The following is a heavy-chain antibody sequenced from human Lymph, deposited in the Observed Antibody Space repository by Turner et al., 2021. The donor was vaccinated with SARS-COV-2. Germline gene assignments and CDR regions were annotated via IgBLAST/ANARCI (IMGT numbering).Heavy chain of an antibody. CDR3: AKDPGYCSGGSCYYRTDIDF. D-gene: IGHD2-15*01. J-gene: IGHJ4*02. CDR1: GFSFDDYA. CDR2: NSGDGGGT. V-gene: IGHV3-43*02. Sequence: GESGGSLVHPGGSLSLSCAASGFSFDDYAMHWVRQAPGKGLEWVSLNSGDGGGTYYVDSVKGRFTISRDNSKNSLSLQMNSLRAEDTALYYCAKDPGYCSGGSCYYRTDIDFWGQGTLVTVSA.